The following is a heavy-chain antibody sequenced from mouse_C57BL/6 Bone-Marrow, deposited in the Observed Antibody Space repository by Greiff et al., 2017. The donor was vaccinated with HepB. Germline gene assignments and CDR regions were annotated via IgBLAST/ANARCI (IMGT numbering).Heavy chain of an antibody. CDR2: INPYNGGT. CDR1: GYTFTDYY. J-gene: IGHJ2*01. Sequence: EVQRVESGPVLVKPGASVKMSCKASGYTFTDYYMNWVKQSHGKSLEWIGVINPYNGGTSYNQKFKGKATLTVDKSSSTAYMELNSLTSEDSAVYYCARWYYGSNYFDHWGQGTTRTVSS. CDR3: ARWYYGSNYFDH. V-gene: IGHV1-19*01. D-gene: IGHD1-1*01.